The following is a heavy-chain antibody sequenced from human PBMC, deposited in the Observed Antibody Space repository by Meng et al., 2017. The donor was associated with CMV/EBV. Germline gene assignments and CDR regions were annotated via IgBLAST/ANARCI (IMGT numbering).Heavy chain of an antibody. Sequence: GSLRLSCTVSGGSISSSSYYWGWIRQPPGKGLEWIGSIYYSGSTYYNPSLKSRVTISVDTSKNQFSLKLSSMTAADTAVYYCARRHSGSYYFDPWGQGTLVTVSS. J-gene: IGHJ5*02. CDR1: GGSISSSSYY. CDR3: ARRHSGSYYFDP. CDR2: IYYSGST. D-gene: IGHD1-26*01. V-gene: IGHV4-39*01.